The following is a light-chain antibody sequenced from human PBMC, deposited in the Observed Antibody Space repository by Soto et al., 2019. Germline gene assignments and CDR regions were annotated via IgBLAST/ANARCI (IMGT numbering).Light chain of an antibody. J-gene: IGLJ1*01. CDR1: SSNIGNNY. CDR3: EAWDRSLSAGAV. V-gene: IGLV1-51*02. CDR2: KNN. Sequence: QSVLTQPPSVSAAPGQTVTISCSGSSSNIGNNYVSWYQQLPGTAPKLLIYKNNKRASGIPDRFSGSKSGTSATLDITGLQTGDEADYYCEAWDRSLSAGAVFGSGTKLTVL.